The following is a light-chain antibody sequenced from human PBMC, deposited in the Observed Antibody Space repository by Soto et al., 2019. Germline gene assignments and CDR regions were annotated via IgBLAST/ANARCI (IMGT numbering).Light chain of an antibody. CDR2: DAS. J-gene: IGKJ4*01. CDR1: QSVSSY. V-gene: IGKV3-11*01. Sequence: EIVLTQSPATLSLSPGERATLSCRASQSVSSYLAWYQQKPGQAPRLLIYDASNRANGIPARFSGSGSGTDSTLTISILEPEDFAVYYCQERSNWPLTFGGGTKLEIK. CDR3: QERSNWPLT.